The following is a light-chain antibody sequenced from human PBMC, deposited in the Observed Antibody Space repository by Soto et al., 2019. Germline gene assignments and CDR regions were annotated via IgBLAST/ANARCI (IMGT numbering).Light chain of an antibody. J-gene: IGKJ5*01. Sequence: EGVLTHSRVTLSLSRGESAALSGRASQTFRGLLAWYQQKPGQAPRLLIYDAYNRATGIPPRFSGSGSGTDFTLTISSLEPEDSAVYYCQQRHMWPITFGQGTRLE. CDR1: QTFRGL. CDR3: QQRHMWPIT. V-gene: IGKV3-11*01. CDR2: DAY.